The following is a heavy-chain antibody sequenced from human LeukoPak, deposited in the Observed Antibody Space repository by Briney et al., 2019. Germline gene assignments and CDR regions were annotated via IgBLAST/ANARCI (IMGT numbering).Heavy chain of an antibody. J-gene: IGHJ4*02. CDR1: GGSISSGGYY. D-gene: IGHD2-2*01. CDR3: ARDLGYCTSPSCRYFDF. CDR2: MSYSGST. Sequence: SETLSLTCTVSGGSISSGGYYWSWVRQHPGRGLEWLRYMSYSGSTYYNPYLKSRVTISVDTSRNQFSLKLSSVTAADTAVYYCARDLGYCTSPSCRYFDFWGQGTLVSVSS. V-gene: IGHV4-31*03.